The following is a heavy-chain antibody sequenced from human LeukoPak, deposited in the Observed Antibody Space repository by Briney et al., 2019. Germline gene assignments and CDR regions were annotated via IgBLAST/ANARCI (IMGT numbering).Heavy chain of an antibody. V-gene: IGHV4-34*01. D-gene: IGHD3-9*01. CDR3: ARAHYDILTGYHWFDP. CDR1: GGSFSGYY. Sequence: SETLSLTCALDGGSFSGYYWSWIRQPPGKGLEWIGEINHSGSTNYNPSIKSRVTISVDTSKNQFSLKLSSVTAADTAVYYCARAHYDILTGYHWFDPWGQGTLVTVSS. J-gene: IGHJ5*02. CDR2: INHSGST.